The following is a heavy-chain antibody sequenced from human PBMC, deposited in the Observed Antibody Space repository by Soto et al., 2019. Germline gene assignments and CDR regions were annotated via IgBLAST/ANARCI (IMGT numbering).Heavy chain of an antibody. Sequence: QLQLQESGPGLVKPSETLSLTCTVSGGSISSSSCYWGWIRQPPGRGLEWIGRMSYSGSTYYNPSLTSRVAISVYASKNHFSLPLSSVTAAGTAVYSCARLTVVDGDGYSYYGLDIWGQGTTVTVSS. V-gene: IGHV4-39*01. CDR1: GGSISSSSCY. J-gene: IGHJ6*02. CDR3: ARLTVVDGDGYSYYGLDI. CDR2: MSYSGST. D-gene: IGHD2-21*02.